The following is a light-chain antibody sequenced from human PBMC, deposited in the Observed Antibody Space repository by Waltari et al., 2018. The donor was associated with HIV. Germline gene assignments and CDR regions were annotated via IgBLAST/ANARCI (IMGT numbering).Light chain of an antibody. Sequence: QSVLTQPPSASGTPGQTATISCSGSRSTIATNTVNWYQQLPGTATKLLIYTNTRGPSGVPARFSGSKSGTTASRAISGLQSDDDADYYCTTWDDSLNGCVFGGGTRLTVL. CDR1: RSTIATNT. CDR3: TTWDDSLNGCV. V-gene: IGLV1-44*01. CDR2: TNT. J-gene: IGLJ3*02.